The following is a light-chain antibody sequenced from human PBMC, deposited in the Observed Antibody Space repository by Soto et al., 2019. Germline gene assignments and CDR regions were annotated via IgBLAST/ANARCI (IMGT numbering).Light chain of an antibody. CDR2: VTS. Sequence: IQLTHSPSSLSASVGDRVTLTFRASQGMSSYLAWYQQKPGKAPKLLIYVTSTLQTGVPSRFSGSRSGADFTLTINNLQREDFADYFCQQTYSNLWTFGQGTKVDIK. V-gene: IGKV1-9*01. CDR1: QGMSSY. J-gene: IGKJ1*01. CDR3: QQTYSNLWT.